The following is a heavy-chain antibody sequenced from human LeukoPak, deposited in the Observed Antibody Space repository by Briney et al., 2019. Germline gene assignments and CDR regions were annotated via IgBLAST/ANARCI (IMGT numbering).Heavy chain of an antibody. D-gene: IGHD3-10*01. Sequence: PGGSLRLSCAVSGITVRSNYMSWVRQAPGKGLEWVSVLYRGGSIYYADDVKGRFTISRDNSKNILYLQMNSLRAEDTAVYYCARAVVRGTIIGETRWFDTWGQGTLVTVSS. CDR1: GITVRSNY. CDR2: LYRGGSI. V-gene: IGHV3-66*01. J-gene: IGHJ5*02. CDR3: ARAVVRGTIIGETRWFDT.